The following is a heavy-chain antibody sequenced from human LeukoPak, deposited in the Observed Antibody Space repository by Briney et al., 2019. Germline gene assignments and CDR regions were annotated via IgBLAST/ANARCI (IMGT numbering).Heavy chain of an antibody. J-gene: IGHJ3*02. CDR2: ISSSGSTI. Sequence: GGSLRLSCAASGFTFSDYYMSWNRPAPGKGLEGVSYISSSGSTIYYADSLKGRFTMSRDNAKNSLYLQMNSLRAEDTAVYYCARDRGGCSSTSCSPAFDIWGQGTMVTVSS. CDR3: ARDRGGCSSTSCSPAFDI. V-gene: IGHV3-11*01. CDR1: GFTFSDYY. D-gene: IGHD2-2*01.